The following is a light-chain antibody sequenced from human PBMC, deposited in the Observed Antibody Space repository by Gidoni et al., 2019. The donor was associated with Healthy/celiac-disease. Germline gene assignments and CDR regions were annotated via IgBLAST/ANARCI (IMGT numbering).Light chain of an antibody. CDR2: DAS. J-gene: IGKJ1*01. CDR1: QSISSW. CDR3: QQYNSYPWT. Sequence: DIQMTQSPSTRSASVGDRVTITCRASQSISSWLAWYQQKPGKAPNLLIYDASSLESGVPSRFSGSGSGTEFTLTISSLQPDDFATYYCQQYNSYPWTFGQGTKVEIK. V-gene: IGKV1-5*01.